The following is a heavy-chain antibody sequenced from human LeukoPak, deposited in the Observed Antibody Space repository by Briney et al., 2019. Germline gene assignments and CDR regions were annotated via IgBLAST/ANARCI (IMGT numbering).Heavy chain of an antibody. J-gene: IGHJ4*02. CDR2: IYSDGSI. D-gene: IGHD2-21*01. V-gene: IGHV3-53*01. CDR3: ARASLASCGGYCHPPRD. Sequence: PGGSLRLSCAASGFTVSSNYMTWVRQAPGQGLEWVSVIYSDGSIYYADSVKGRFTISRDNSKNTLYLQINSLRAEDTAMYYCARASLASCGGYCHPPRDWGQGTLVTVSS. CDR1: GFTVSSNY.